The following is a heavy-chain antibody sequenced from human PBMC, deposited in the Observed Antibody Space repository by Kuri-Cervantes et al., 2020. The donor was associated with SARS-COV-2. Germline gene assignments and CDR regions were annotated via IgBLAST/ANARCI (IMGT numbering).Heavy chain of an antibody. CDR3: ARGVGTTPYDAFDI. CDR2: MNPNSDNT. V-gene: IGHV1-8*02. D-gene: IGHD1-26*01. Sequence: ASVKVSCKASGYTFTSYDINWVRQATGQGLEWMGWMNPNSDNTGYAQKFQGRVTMTRNTSISTAYMELSSLRAEDTAVYYCARGVGTTPYDAFDIWGQGTMVTVSS. J-gene: IGHJ3*02. CDR1: GYTFTSYD.